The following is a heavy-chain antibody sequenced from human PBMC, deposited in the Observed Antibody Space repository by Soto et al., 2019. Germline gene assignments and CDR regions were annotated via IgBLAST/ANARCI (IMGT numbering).Heavy chain of an antibody. CDR2: ISAYNGNT. D-gene: IGHD3-22*01. CDR1: GYTFTSYG. Sequence: GASVKVSCKASGYTFTSYGISWVRQAPGQGLEWMGWISAYNGNTNYAQKLQGRVTMTTDTSTSTAYMELRSLRSDDTAVYYCARVPNYYDSSGYYYFDYWGQGTLVTVSS. CDR3: ARVPNYYDSSGYYYFDY. V-gene: IGHV1-18*04. J-gene: IGHJ4*02.